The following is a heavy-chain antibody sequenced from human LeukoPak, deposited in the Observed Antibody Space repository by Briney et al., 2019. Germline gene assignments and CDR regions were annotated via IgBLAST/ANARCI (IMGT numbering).Heavy chain of an antibody. V-gene: IGHV4-34*01. CDR2: INHSGST. J-gene: IGHJ5*02. CDR1: GGSFSGYY. Sequence: PSETLSLTCAVYGGSFSGYYWSWIRQPPGKGLEWIGEINHSGSTNYNPSLKSRVTISVDKSKNQFSLKLSSVTAADTAVYYCASSSGYSAYNWFDPWGQGTLVTVSS. D-gene: IGHD3-22*01. CDR3: ASSSGYSAYNWFDP.